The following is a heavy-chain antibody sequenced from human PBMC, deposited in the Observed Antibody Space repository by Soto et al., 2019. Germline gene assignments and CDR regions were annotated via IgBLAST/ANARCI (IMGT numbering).Heavy chain of an antibody. CDR1: GGSISSTSYY. J-gene: IGHJ4*02. V-gene: IGHV4-39*01. CDR2: IYYSGST. Sequence: PSETLSLTCTVSGGSISSTSYYWGWIRQPPGKGLEWIGSIYYSGSTYYNPSLKSRVTISVDTSKNQFSLKLSSVTAADTAVYYCAASGPYYYDSSGYPHPLSFDYWGQGTLVTVSS. D-gene: IGHD3-22*01. CDR3: AASGPYYYDSSGYPHPLSFDY.